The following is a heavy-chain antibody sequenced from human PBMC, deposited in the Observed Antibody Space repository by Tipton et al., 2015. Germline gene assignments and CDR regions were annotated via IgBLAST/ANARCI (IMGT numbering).Heavy chain of an antibody. CDR3: ARDQAVGGTFVFDS. Sequence: GLVKPSQTLSLTCVVSGDTVSNYTASWNWVRQSPSRGLEWLGRTYHTSEWIHEYEVSVKGRLTFTTDTSKNQFCLHLNPVLPEDTAVYYCARDQAVGGTFVFDSWGQGVLVTVSS. D-gene: IGHD1-26*01. V-gene: IGHV6-1*01. CDR2: TYHTSEWIH. CDR1: GDTVSNYTAS. J-gene: IGHJ4*02.